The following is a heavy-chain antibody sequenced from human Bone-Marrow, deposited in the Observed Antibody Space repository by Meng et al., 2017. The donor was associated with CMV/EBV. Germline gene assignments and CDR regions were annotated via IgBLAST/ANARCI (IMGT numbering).Heavy chain of an antibody. J-gene: IGHJ4*02. V-gene: IGHV3-23*01. CDR3: AREQWLVYYFDS. D-gene: IGHD6-19*01. Sequence: GGSLRLSCAASGFTFSSYSMNWVRQAPGKGLEWVSAVSGSGGITDYADSVKGRFTISRDNSKNTLYLQMNSLRAEDTAVYYCAREQWLVYYFDSWGQGTLVTGSS. CDR2: VSGSGGIT. CDR1: GFTFSSYS.